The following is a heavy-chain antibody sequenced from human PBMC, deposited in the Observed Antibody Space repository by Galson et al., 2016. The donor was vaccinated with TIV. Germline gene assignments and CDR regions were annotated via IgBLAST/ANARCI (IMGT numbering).Heavy chain of an antibody. CDR3: ARDRATLTFILVADYFYGFDI. Sequence: QSGAEVKKPGAPVKVSCKASGSIFANYGITWVRQAPGQGLEWMGWISAYNGETDYAQRVQDRVAMTIDTSASTAYIELWSLRSDDSAVYFCARDRATLTFILVADYFYGFDIWGQGTLVIVSS. J-gene: IGHJ4*02. D-gene: IGHD5-12*01. CDR2: ISAYNGET. V-gene: IGHV1-18*04. CDR1: GSIFANYG.